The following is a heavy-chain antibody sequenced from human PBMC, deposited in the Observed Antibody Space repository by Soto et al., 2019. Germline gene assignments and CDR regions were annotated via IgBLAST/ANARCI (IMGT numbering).Heavy chain of an antibody. CDR3: ARELIGVVPATNWFDP. Sequence: AWETLSLTCAVSGYSISSCYYWGGIRQPRGKGLECIGSIYHSGSTYYNPSLKSRVTISVDTSKNQFSLKLSSVTAADTAVYYCARELIGVVPATNWFDPWGQGTLVTVSS. CDR1: GYSISSCYY. CDR2: IYHSGST. V-gene: IGHV4-38-2*02. J-gene: IGHJ5*02. D-gene: IGHD2-2*01.